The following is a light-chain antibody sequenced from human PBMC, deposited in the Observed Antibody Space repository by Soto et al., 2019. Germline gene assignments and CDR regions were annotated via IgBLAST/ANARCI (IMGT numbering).Light chain of an antibody. J-gene: IGKJ1*01. CDR2: CAS. CDR3: QQYNYWPGT. CDR1: QSVNSN. Sequence: EIVMTQSPATLSVSPGERATLSCRASQSVNSNVAWYQQKPGQAPNLLIYCASTMATGIPARFSGSGSGSEFTLIISTLQSEDFAVYFCQQYNYWPGTFGQGTKVEIK. V-gene: IGKV3-15*01.